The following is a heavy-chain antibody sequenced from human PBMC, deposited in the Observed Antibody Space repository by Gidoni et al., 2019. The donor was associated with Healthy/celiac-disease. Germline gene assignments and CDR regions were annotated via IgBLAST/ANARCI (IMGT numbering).Heavy chain of an antibody. Sequence: EVQLVESGGGLVQPGGSLRLSCAASGFTFSSYSMNWVRQAPGKGLEWVSYISSRSSTIYYADSVKGRFTISRDNAKNSLYLQMNSLRDEDTAVYYCARTATYDILTGYYPGAFDIWGQGTMVTVSS. J-gene: IGHJ3*02. CDR2: ISSRSSTI. D-gene: IGHD3-9*01. CDR3: ARTATYDILTGYYPGAFDI. V-gene: IGHV3-48*02. CDR1: GFTFSSYS.